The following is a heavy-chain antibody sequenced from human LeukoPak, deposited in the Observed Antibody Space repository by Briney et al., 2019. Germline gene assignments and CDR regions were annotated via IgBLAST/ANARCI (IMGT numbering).Heavy chain of an antibody. V-gene: IGHV3-11*01. D-gene: IGHD5-24*01. J-gene: IGHJ4*02. CDR3: ARDQRWLQLLPDY. CDR2: ISSSGSTI. Sequence: AESLRLSCAASGFTFSDYYMSWIRQAPGKGLEWVSYISSSGSTIYYADSVKGRFAISRDNAKNSLYLQMNSLRAEDTAVYYCARDQRWLQLLPDYWGQGTLVTVSS. CDR1: GFTFSDYY.